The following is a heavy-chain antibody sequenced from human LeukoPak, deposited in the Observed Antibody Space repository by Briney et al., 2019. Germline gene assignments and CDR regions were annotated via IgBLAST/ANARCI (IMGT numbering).Heavy chain of an antibody. Sequence: GASVKVSCKASGYTFTSYYMHWVRQAPGQGLEWMGIINPSGGSTSYAQKFQGRVTMTRDTSTSTVYMELSSLRSEDTAVYYCAREGHYYDSSGRAPHAFDIWGQGTMVTVSS. J-gene: IGHJ3*02. CDR2: INPSGGST. CDR1: GYTFTSYY. V-gene: IGHV1-46*01. CDR3: AREGHYYDSSGRAPHAFDI. D-gene: IGHD3-22*01.